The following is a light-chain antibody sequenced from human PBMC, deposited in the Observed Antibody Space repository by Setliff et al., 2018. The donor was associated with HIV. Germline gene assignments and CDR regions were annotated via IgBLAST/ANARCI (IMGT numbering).Light chain of an antibody. Sequence: QSALTQPRSVSGSSGQSVTISCTGTSSDVGIYNYVSWYQQHPGKAPQLMIYDVTKRPSGVPDRFSGSKSGNTASLTISGLQAEDEADYYCCSYAGTTPYVFGTGTKVTVL. CDR2: DVT. CDR3: CSYAGTTPYV. CDR1: SSDVGIYNY. J-gene: IGLJ1*01. V-gene: IGLV2-11*01.